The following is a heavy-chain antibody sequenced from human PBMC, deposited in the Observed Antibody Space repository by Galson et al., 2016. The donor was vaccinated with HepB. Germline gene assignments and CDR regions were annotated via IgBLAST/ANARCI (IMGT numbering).Heavy chain of an antibody. D-gene: IGHD2-15*01. CDR3: AKVPSTYCSVSTCYSNGMDV. Sequence: SLRLSCAASEFTFNSYAMTWVRQAPGKGLEWVSGISASGGSTYYADSVKGRFTISRDNSKDTLYLQMNSLSAEDTAIYYCAKVPSTYCSVSTCYSNGMDVWGQGTTVTVSS. CDR2: ISASGGST. CDR1: EFTFNSYA. V-gene: IGHV3-23*01. J-gene: IGHJ6*02.